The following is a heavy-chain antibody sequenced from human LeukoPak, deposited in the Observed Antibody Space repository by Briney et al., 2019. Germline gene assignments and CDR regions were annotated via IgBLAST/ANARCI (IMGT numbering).Heavy chain of an antibody. V-gene: IGHV3-66*01. J-gene: IGHJ6*03. CDR2: IYSGGST. CDR3: ARANYDSSGYYSPNAYYYMDV. CDR1: GFTVSSNY. Sequence: GGSLRLSCAASGFTVSSNYMSWVRQAPGKGLEWVSVIYSGGSTYYADSVKGRFTISRDNSKNTLYLQMNSLRAEDTAVYYCARANYDSSGYYSPNAYYYMDVWGKGTTVTISS. D-gene: IGHD3-22*01.